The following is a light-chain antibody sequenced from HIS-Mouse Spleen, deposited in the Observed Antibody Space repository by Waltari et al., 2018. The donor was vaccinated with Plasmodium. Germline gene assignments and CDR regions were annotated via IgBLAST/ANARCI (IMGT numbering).Light chain of an antibody. J-gene: IGLJ3*02. V-gene: IGLV3-10*01. Sequence: SYELTQPPSVSVSPGQTARITCSGDALPKKYAYWYQQKSGKAPVLVMYEDSKRPSGIPGRVSGSSSGTIATLTISGAQVEDEADYYCYSTDSSGNHRVFGGGTKLTVL. CDR3: YSTDSSGNHRV. CDR1: ALPKKY. CDR2: EDS.